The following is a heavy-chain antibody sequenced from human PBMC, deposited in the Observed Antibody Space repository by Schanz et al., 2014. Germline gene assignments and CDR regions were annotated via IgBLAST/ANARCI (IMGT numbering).Heavy chain of an antibody. Sequence: VQLVESGGGLVKPGGSLRLSCAASGFTFSTYAMSWVRQAPGKGLEWVSAISGSGGSTYYADSVKGRFTISRDNSKNMLYLQMNSLRAEDTAVYYCAREQIMAAAGLVDYWGHGTLVTVSS. D-gene: IGHD6-13*01. V-gene: IGHV3-23*04. CDR1: GFTFSTYA. J-gene: IGHJ4*01. CDR3: AREQIMAAAGLVDY. CDR2: ISGSGGST.